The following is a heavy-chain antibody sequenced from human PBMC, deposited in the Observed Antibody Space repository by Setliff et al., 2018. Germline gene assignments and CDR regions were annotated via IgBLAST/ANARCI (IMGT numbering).Heavy chain of an antibody. J-gene: IGHJ4*02. Sequence: ASVKVSCKASGYTFTSYGISWVRQAPGQGLEWMGWISAYNGSTNYAQKLQGRVTMTTDTSTRTAYMELRSLRSEDTAVYYCARQLSRRWLHTKRPGRYFDYWGQGTLVTVSS. CDR2: ISAYNGST. D-gene: IGHD5-12*01. V-gene: IGHV1-18*01. CDR3: ARQLSRRWLHTKRPGRYFDY. CDR1: GYTFTSYG.